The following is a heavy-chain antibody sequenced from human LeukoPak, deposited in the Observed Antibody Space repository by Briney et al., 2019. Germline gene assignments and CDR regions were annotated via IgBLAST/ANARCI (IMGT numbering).Heavy chain of an antibody. Sequence: GGSLRLSCAASGFTVSNNYMSWVRQAPGKGLEWVSAISGSGGSTYYADSVKGRFTISRDSSKNTLYLQMNSLRAEDTAVYYCAKAPYSSSWYYFDYWGQGTLVTVSS. CDR1: GFTVSNNY. J-gene: IGHJ4*02. CDR2: ISGSGGST. CDR3: AKAPYSSSWYYFDY. V-gene: IGHV3-23*01. D-gene: IGHD6-13*01.